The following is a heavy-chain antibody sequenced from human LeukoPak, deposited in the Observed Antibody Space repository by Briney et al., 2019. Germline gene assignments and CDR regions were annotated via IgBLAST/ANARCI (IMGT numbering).Heavy chain of an antibody. CDR2: INPNSGGT. D-gene: IGHD6-6*01. CDR3: ARGEGGSSSPIDY. V-gene: IGHV1-2*02. J-gene: IGHJ4*02. CDR1: GDIFTNYG. Sequence: ASVKVSCKASGDIFTNYGFSWVRQAPGQGLEWMGWINPNSGGTNYAQKFQGRVTMTRDTSISTAYMELSRLRSDDTAVYYCARGEGGSSSPIDYWGQGTLVTVSS.